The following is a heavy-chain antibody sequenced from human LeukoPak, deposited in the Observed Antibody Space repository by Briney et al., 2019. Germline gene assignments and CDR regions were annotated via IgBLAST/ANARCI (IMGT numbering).Heavy chain of an antibody. V-gene: IGHV3-74*01. CDR2: INPDGSTT. CDR3: ARVLLGSWDWFDP. D-gene: IGHD3-10*01. J-gene: IGHJ5*02. CDR1: KFTFSSYW. Sequence: PGGSLRLSCAASKFTFSSYWMHWVRQAPGKGLVWVSRINPDGSTTNYGDSVKGRFTISRDNAKNTLYLQMNSLRAEDTAVYYCARVLLGSWDWFDPWGQGTLVTVSS.